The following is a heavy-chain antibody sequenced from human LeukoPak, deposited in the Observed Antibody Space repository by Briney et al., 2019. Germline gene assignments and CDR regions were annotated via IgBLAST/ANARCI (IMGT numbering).Heavy chain of an antibody. D-gene: IGHD4-17*01. CDR3: ARHAGGDYRQGSSSYVMDV. CDR1: GYSFTSYW. J-gene: IGHJ6*02. CDR2: IYPGDSDT. V-gene: IGHV5-51*01. Sequence: GESLKISCKGSGYSFTSYWIGWVRQMPGKSLEGMGIIYPGDSDTRYSPSFQVQVTISANNSISTAYLPWSSLSASDHAMYSCARHAGGDYRQGSSSYVMDVWGPGTTVTVSS.